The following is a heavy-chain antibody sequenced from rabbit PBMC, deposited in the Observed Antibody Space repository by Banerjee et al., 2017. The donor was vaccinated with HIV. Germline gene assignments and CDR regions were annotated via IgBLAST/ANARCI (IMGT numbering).Heavy chain of an antibody. D-gene: IGHD2-1*01. Sequence: VESGGGLVQPAGSLTLTCKASGFDLSSNAMCWVRQAPGKGLEWIAWICVGSGNKWHASWVNGRFTISRDTNENTVTLQMTSLTAADTATYFCSSSFADYGGGDAIYLWGQGTLVTVS. J-gene: IGHJ4*01. CDR2: ICVGSGNK. CDR3: SSSFADYGGGDAIYL. V-gene: IGHV1S47*01. CDR1: GFDLSSNA.